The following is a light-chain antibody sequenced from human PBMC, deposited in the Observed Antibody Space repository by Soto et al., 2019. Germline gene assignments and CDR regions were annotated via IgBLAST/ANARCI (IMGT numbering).Light chain of an antibody. CDR1: QSVSSSY. CDR2: GAS. J-gene: IGKJ1*01. Sequence: EIVLTQSPGTLSLSPGDRATLSCRASQSVSSSYLAWYQQKPGQAPRLLNYGASMRATGIPDRFSASGSGTDFTLTIRRLEPEELAMYFCHHYGSSPRTFGQGTKVEIK. CDR3: HHYGSSPRT. V-gene: IGKV3-20*01.